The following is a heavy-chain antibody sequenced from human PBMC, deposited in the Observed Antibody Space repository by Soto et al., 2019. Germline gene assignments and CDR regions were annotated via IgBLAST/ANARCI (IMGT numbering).Heavy chain of an antibody. J-gene: IGHJ6*02. D-gene: IGHD2-15*01. CDR2: IGCAGDT. CDR3: TRKTPTNGMAV. V-gene: IGHV3-13*01. CDR1: GFTLSSYD. Sequence: EVQLVESGGGLVQPGGSLRLSCAASGFTLSSYDIYWVRQATGKGLEWVSGIGCAGDTYYEDSVKGRFTNSRENAKNSLYLQINSLRVGDTAVYYCTRKTPTNGMAVWGHGTTVTVSS.